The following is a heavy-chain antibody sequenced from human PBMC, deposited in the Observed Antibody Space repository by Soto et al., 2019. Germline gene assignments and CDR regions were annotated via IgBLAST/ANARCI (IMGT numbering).Heavy chain of an antibody. J-gene: IGHJ4*02. CDR2: ISWNGGNI. D-gene: IGHD5-18*01. Sequence: GGSLRRSCAASGFTFDDYAMYWVRQVLGKGLEWGSSISWNGGNIGYADSVKGRFTTSRDNAENSLYLQMNSLRPEDTALYYCVRSKGGYSYGTPFDYWGQGTLVTVS. CDR1: GFTFDDYA. CDR3: VRSKGGYSYGTPFDY. V-gene: IGHV3-9*01.